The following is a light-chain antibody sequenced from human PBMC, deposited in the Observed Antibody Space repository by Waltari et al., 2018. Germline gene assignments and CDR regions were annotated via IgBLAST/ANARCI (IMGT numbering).Light chain of an antibody. J-gene: IGKJ2*01. CDR1: HDISDY. CDR3: QHYNGVPPYT. Sequence: IQMTQSPSSLSASVGDSVTITCQASHDISDYLNWYQQKPGKGPKLLIYDSSRLHTGVPSRFSGSGYGTDFTFTINNVQPEDIATYYCQHYNGVPPYTFGQGTKLEMK. CDR2: DSS. V-gene: IGKV1-33*01.